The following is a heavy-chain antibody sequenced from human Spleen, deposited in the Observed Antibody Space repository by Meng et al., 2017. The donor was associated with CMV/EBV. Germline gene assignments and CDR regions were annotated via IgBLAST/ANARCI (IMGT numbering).Heavy chain of an antibody. D-gene: IGHD3-16*01. V-gene: IGHV3-53*01. CDR2: IYSGGST. J-gene: IGHJ4*01. CDR3: VVGYDSRKVAY. Sequence: GGSLRLSCAASGFTVSTHYMSWVRQAPGKGLDWVSVIYSGGSTYYADSVKGRFTISRDNSKNILYLQMNSLRVDDTAVYYCVVGYDSRKVAYWGHGTLVTVSS. CDR1: GFTVSTHY.